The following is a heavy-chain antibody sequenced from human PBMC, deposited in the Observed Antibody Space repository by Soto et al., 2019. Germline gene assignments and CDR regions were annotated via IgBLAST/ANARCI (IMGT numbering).Heavy chain of an antibody. CDR3: AKDSTPGYSSGLYPPQ. V-gene: IGHV3-23*01. J-gene: IGHJ4*02. Sequence: EVQLLESGGGLVQPGGSLRLSCAASGFTFSSYAMSWVRQAPGKGLEWVSAISGSGGSTYYADSVKGRFTISRDNSKNALELQMNSLLAEDTAVYYCAKDSTPGYSSGLYPPQWCQGTLVTASS. D-gene: IGHD6-19*01. CDR2: ISGSGGST. CDR1: GFTFSSYA.